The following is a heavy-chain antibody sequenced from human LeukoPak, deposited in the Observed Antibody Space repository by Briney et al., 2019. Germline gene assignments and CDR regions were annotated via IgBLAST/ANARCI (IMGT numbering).Heavy chain of an antibody. CDR2: INPNSGGT. J-gene: IGHJ4*02. CDR1: GYTFTGYY. Sequence: ASGKASCKASGYTFTGYYMHWVGPAPGQGLGWMGWINPNSGGTNYAQKFQGRVTMTRDTSISTAYMELSRLRSDDTAVYYCARGYYYDSSGPIDYWGQGTLVTVSS. V-gene: IGHV1-2*02. CDR3: ARGYYYDSSGPIDY. D-gene: IGHD3-22*01.